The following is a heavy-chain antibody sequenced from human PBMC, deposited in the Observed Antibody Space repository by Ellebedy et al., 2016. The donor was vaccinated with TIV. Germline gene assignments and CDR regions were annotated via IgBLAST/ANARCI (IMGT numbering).Heavy chain of an antibody. J-gene: IGHJ4*02. Sequence: SETLSLXCTVSGDSITTYYWTWIRQPAGKGLEWIGRIYGSGSTNYNPSLKSRVTMSVDTSKNQFSLRLSSVTAADTAVYYCSRSVAAAGTGFGLLDNWGQGTLVVVSS. V-gene: IGHV4-4*07. D-gene: IGHD6-13*01. CDR2: IYGSGST. CDR1: GDSITTYY. CDR3: SRSVAAAGTGFGLLDN.